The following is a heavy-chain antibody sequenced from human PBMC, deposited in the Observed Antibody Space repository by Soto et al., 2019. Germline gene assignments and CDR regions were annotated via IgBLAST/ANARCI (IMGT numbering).Heavy chain of an antibody. CDR1: GYTFTTYG. V-gene: IGHV1-18*01. CDR3: ARRGTPIDY. CDR2: SSTYNDDT. Sequence: ASVKVSCKTSGYTFTTYGVGWVRQAPGQGLEWLGWSSTYNDDTNYPQRLQGRVTMTTDTSTSTAYMEVRSLRFDDTAVYYCARRGTPIDYWGQGTLVTVSS. J-gene: IGHJ4*02. D-gene: IGHD3-16*01.